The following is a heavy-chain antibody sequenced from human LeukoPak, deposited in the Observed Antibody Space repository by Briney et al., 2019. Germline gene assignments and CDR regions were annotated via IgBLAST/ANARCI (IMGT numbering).Heavy chain of an antibody. CDR1: GGTFSSYA. V-gene: IGHV1-69*05. Sequence: GASVKVSCKASGGTFSSYAISWVRQAPGQGLEWMGRIIPIFGTANYAQKFQGRVAITTDESTSTAYMELSSLRSEDTAVYYCAREPGRGIAARPEDYWGQGTLVTVSS. J-gene: IGHJ4*02. CDR3: AREPGRGIAARPEDY. CDR2: IIPIFGTA. D-gene: IGHD6-6*01.